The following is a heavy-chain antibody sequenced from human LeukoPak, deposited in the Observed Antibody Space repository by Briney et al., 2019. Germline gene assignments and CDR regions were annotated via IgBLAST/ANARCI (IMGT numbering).Heavy chain of an antibody. J-gene: IGHJ5*02. D-gene: IGHD1-7*01. Sequence: GGSLRLSCAASGFTFSDYYMSWIRQAPGKGLEWVSYISSSGSTIYYADSVKGRFTISRDNAKNSLYLQMNSLRAEDTAVYYCARDLKNNWNYVWFDPWGQGTLVTVSS. CDR3: ARDLKNNWNYVWFDP. V-gene: IGHV3-11*01. CDR1: GFTFSDYY. CDR2: ISSSGSTI.